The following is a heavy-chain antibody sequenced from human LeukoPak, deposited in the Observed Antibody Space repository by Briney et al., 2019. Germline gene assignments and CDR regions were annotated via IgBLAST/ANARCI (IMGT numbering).Heavy chain of an antibody. J-gene: IGHJ4*02. CDR3: AKSANLVGAEYYFDY. CDR1: GFTFSSYI. CDR2: ISGSGGST. Sequence: GGSLRLSCVASGFTFSSYIMTWARQAPGKGLEWVSAISGSGGSTYYADSVKGRFTISRDNSKNTLYLQMNSLRAEDTAVYYCAKSANLVGAEYYFDYWGQGTLVTVSS. D-gene: IGHD1-26*01. V-gene: IGHV3-23*01.